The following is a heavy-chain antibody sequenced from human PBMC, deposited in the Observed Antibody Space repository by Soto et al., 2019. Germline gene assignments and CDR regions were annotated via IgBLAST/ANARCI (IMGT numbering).Heavy chain of an antibody. J-gene: IGHJ6*02. V-gene: IGHV3-53*01. D-gene: IGHD3-3*01. CDR1: GFTVSSNY. CDR2: IYSGGST. Sequence: RLSCAASGFTVSSNYMSWVRQAPGKGLEWVSVIYSGGSTYYADSVKGRFTISRDNSKNTLYLQMNSLRAEDTAVYYCARDVTRVFTIFGVVIADYGMDVWGQGTTVTVSS. CDR3: ARDVTRVFTIFGVVIADYGMDV.